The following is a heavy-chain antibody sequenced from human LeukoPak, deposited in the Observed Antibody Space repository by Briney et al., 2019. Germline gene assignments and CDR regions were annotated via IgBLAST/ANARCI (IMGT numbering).Heavy chain of an antibody. V-gene: IGHV4-59*11. Sequence: PSETLSLTCNVSGECISSHYWSWTRQSPGKGLEWIGYIYDSGSTNYNPSLKSRVTISVDTYKNQFSLKLSSVTAADTAVFYCASLTTADAFDIWGQGTMVTVSS. CDR2: IYDSGST. D-gene: IGHD3-22*01. J-gene: IGHJ3*02. CDR3: ASLTTADAFDI. CDR1: GECISSHY.